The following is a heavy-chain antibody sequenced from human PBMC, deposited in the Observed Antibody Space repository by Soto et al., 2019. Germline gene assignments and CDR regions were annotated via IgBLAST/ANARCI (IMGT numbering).Heavy chain of an antibody. CDR1: GGSISSSSYY. D-gene: IGHD6-13*01. CDR3: ARVRGPYSSSWYPPYYFDY. J-gene: IGHJ4*02. CDR2: IYYSGST. V-gene: IGHV4-39*01. Sequence: QLQLQESGPGLVKPSETLSLTCTVSGGSISSSSYYWGWIRQPPGKGLEWIGSIYYSGSTYFNPSLKSRVPTSVDTSTNQFSLKLSSVTAADTAVYYCARVRGPYSSSWYPPYYFDYWGQGTLVTVSS.